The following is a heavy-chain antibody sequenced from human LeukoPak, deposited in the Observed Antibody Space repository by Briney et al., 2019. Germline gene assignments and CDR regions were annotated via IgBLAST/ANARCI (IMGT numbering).Heavy chain of an antibody. CDR3: ARGGVEGIAEPEY. Sequence: PSETLSLTCAVYGGSFSGYYWSWIRQPPGKGLEWIGEINHSGSTNYNPSLKSRVTISIDTSMKQFSLKLSSVTAADTAVYYCARGGVEGIAEPEYWGQGTLVTVSS. V-gene: IGHV4-34*01. CDR1: GGSFSGYY. CDR2: INHSGST. D-gene: IGHD6-13*01. J-gene: IGHJ4*02.